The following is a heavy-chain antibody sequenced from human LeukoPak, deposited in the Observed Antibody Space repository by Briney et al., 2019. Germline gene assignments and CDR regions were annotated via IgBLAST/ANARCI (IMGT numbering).Heavy chain of an antibody. CDR1: GGSISSYY. Sequence: SETLSLTCTVSGGSISSYYWSWIRQPPGKGLEWIGYIYYSGSTNYNPSLKSRVTISVDTSKNQFSLKLSSVTATDTAVYYCARGGTNWFDPWGQGTLVTVSS. D-gene: IGHD1-26*01. CDR3: ARGGTNWFDP. V-gene: IGHV4-59*01. CDR2: IYYSGST. J-gene: IGHJ5*02.